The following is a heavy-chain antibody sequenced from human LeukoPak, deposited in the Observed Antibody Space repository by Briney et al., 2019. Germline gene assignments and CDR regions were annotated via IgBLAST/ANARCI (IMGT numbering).Heavy chain of an antibody. D-gene: IGHD7-27*01. CDR2: IYYSGST. Sequence: SETLSLTCTVSGGSISSSSYYWSWIRQPPGKGLEWIGYIYYSGSTNYNPSLKSRVTISVDTSKNQFSLKLSSVTAADTAVYYCATGRNWGLYYFDYWGQGTLVTVSS. CDR3: ATGRNWGLYYFDY. J-gene: IGHJ4*02. V-gene: IGHV4-61*01. CDR1: GGSISSSSYY.